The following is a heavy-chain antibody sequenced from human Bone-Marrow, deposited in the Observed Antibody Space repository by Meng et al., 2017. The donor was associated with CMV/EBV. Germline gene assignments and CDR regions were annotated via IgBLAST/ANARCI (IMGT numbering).Heavy chain of an antibody. CDR3: ARIKSAIAVAASCDY. Sequence: ASVKVSCKASGGTFSSYAISWVRQAPGQGLEWMGWINPNSGGTNYAQKFQGRVTMTRDTSISTAYMELSRLRSDDTAVYYCARIKSAIAVAASCDYWGQGKLVNVDS. CDR2: INPNSGGT. D-gene: IGHD6-19*01. V-gene: IGHV1-2*02. J-gene: IGHJ4*02. CDR1: GGTFSSYA.